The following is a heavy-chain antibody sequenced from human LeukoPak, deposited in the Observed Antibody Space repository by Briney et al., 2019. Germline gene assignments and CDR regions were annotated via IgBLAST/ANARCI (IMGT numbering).Heavy chain of an antibody. CDR3: ARRIAVAGPYMDV. V-gene: IGHV5-51*01. Sequence: GESLKISCKGSGYSFTSYWIGWVRQMPGKGLGWMGIIYPGDSDTRYSPSFQGQVTISADKSISTAYLQWSSLKASDTAMYYCARRIAVAGPYMDVWGKGTTVTVSS. J-gene: IGHJ6*03. CDR1: GYSFTSYW. D-gene: IGHD6-19*01. CDR2: IYPGDSDT.